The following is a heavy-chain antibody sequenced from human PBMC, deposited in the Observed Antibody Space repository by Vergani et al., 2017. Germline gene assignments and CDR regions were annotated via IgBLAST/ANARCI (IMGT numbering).Heavy chain of an antibody. Sequence: QVQLQESGPGLVKPSETLSLTCTVSGGSISSYYWSWIRQPPGKGLEWIGYIYYSGSTNYNPSLKSRVTISVDTSKNQFSLKLSSVTAADTAVYYCARVVVVPAAMPEDYYYYYMDVWGKGTTVTVSS. J-gene: IGHJ6*03. CDR2: IYYSGST. CDR1: GGSISSYY. D-gene: IGHD2-2*01. V-gene: IGHV4-59*12. CDR3: ARVVVVPAAMPEDYYYYYMDV.